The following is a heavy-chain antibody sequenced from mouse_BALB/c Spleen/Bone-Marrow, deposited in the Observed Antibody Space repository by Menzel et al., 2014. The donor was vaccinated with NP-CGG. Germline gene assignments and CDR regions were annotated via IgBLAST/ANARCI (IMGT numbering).Heavy chain of an antibody. CDR2: ISSGGSYT. CDR3: AKEGYDGQMDY. J-gene: IGHJ4*01. CDR1: GFTFSSYA. D-gene: IGHD2-2*01. V-gene: IGHV5-9-4*01. Sequence: EVQRVASGGGLVKPGGSLTLSCAASGFTFSSYAMSWVRQSPEKRLERVAEISSGGSYTYYPDTVTGRFTITRDNAKNNLYLEMSSLRSEDTAKYYCAKEGYDGQMDYWGQGTSVTVSS.